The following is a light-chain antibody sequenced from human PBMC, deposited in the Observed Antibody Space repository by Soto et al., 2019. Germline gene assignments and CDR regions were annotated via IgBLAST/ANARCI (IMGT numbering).Light chain of an antibody. Sequence: EIVMTQSPATLSVSPGERATLSCRASQSVNTYVAWFRQRPGQAPRLLIYDASNRASGIPARISGSGSGTDFTLTISSLEPEDFAVYYCQQRSNWPITFGQGTRLEIK. J-gene: IGKJ5*01. CDR3: QQRSNWPIT. V-gene: IGKV3-11*01. CDR2: DAS. CDR1: QSVNTY.